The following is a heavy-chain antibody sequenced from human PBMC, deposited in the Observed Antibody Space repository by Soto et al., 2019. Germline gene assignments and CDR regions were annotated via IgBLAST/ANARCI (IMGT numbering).Heavy chain of an antibody. V-gene: IGHV4-4*02. J-gene: IGHJ4*02. CDR3: ARGERQQQRDY. D-gene: IGHD6-13*01. CDR2: VYHSGNT. Sequence: PSETLSLTCAVSGDSISSDKWWSWVRQPPGKGLEWIGEVYHSGNTNYNPSLKSRDYISVDKSKNKLSLKLSTVTDEDTAMYYCARGERQQQRDYWGQGTLVTVS. CDR1: GDSISSDKW.